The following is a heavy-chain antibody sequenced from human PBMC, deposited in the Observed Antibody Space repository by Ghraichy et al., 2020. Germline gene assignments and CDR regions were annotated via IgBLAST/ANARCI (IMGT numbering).Heavy chain of an antibody. CDR3: ARDYYYDSSGYYYV. CDR1: GYTFTSYG. J-gene: IGHJ4*02. CDR2: ISAYNGNT. D-gene: IGHD3-22*01. V-gene: IGHV1-18*01. Sequence: ASVVSCKASGYTFTSYGISWVRQAPGQGLEWMGWISAYNGNTNYAQKLQGRVTMTTDTSTSTAYMELRSLRSDDTAVYYCARDYYYDSSGYYYVWGQGTLVTVSS.